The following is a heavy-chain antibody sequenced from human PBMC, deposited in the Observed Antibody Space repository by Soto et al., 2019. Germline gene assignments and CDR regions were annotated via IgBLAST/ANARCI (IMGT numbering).Heavy chain of an antibody. CDR1: GFTFSSYA. J-gene: IGHJ4*02. Sequence: GGSLRLSCAASGFTFSSYAMSWVRQAPGKGLEWVSAISGSGGSTYYADSVKGRFPISRDNSKNTLYLQMNSLRAEDTAVYYCAKDLGSRFWSGSLVGYWGQGTLVTVSS. D-gene: IGHD3-3*01. CDR3: AKDLGSRFWSGSLVGY. CDR2: ISGSGGST. V-gene: IGHV3-23*01.